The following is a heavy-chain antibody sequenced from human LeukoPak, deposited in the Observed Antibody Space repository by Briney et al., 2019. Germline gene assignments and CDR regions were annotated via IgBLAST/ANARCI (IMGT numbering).Heavy chain of an antibody. D-gene: IGHD6-13*01. J-gene: IGHJ4*02. Sequence: SETLSLTCTVSGGSITSGDYYWSWIRQPPGKGLEWIGYIYYTGSTYYNPSLKSRVTISVDTSKNQFSLHLSSVTAADTAVYYCARSAFLVTAPGLYYFDYWGQGTLVAVSS. CDR2: IYYTGST. V-gene: IGHV4-30-4*01. CDR1: GGSITSGDYY. CDR3: ARSAFLVTAPGLYYFDY.